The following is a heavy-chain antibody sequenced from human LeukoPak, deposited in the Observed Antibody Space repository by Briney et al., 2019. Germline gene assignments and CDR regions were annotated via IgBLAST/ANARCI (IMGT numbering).Heavy chain of an antibody. CDR3: AKGKGSSSSSIDW. J-gene: IGHJ4*02. D-gene: IGHD2-15*01. CDR2: ISGSAGST. CDR1: GFTFNTYA. Sequence: GGSLRLSCAASGFTFNTYAMSWVRQAPGKGLEWVSAISGSAGSTYYADSVKGRFTISRDNSKNILYLQIHSLRAEDTAVYYCAKGKGSSSSSIDWWDQGTLVTASS. V-gene: IGHV3-23*01.